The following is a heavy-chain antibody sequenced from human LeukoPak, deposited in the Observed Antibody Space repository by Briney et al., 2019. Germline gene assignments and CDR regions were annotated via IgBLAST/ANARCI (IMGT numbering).Heavy chain of an antibody. CDR3: ARDRGSGYVDY. Sequence: GGSLRLSCAASGFTFSSYWMSWVRQAPGKGLEWVAHIKQDGGEKYYVDSVKGRFTISRDNAKSSLYLQMNSLRAEDTAVYYCARDRGSGYVDYWGQGTLVTVSS. D-gene: IGHD3-22*01. J-gene: IGHJ4*02. V-gene: IGHV3-7*05. CDR2: IKQDGGEK. CDR1: GFTFSSYW.